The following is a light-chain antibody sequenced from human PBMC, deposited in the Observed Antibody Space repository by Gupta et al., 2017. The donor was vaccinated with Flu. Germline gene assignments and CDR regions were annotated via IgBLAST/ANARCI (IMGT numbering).Light chain of an antibody. CDR1: SSDVGGYNY. Sequence: QSALAQPASVSGSPGQSITVSCTGSSSDVGGYNYVSWYQQRPGKAPTLIIFDVIDRPSGVSSRFSGSKSGNTASLTISGLLPEDEGDYYCCSYSSLSTRVVFGGGTKVTVL. CDR2: DVI. J-gene: IGLJ2*01. V-gene: IGLV2-14*01. CDR3: CSYSSLSTRVV.